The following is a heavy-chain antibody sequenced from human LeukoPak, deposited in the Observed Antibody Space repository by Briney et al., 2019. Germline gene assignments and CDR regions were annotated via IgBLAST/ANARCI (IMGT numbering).Heavy chain of an antibody. CDR1: GGSFSGYY. Sequence: SETLSLTCAVYGGSFSGYYWSWIRQPPGKGLEWIGEINHSGSTNYNPSLKSRVTISVDTSKNQFSLKLSSVTAADTAVYYCASGPMRYSYGFDSSGWSYYFDYWGQGTLVTVSS. D-gene: IGHD5-18*01. CDR3: ASGPMRYSYGFDSSGWSYYFDY. V-gene: IGHV4-34*01. CDR2: INHSGST. J-gene: IGHJ4*02.